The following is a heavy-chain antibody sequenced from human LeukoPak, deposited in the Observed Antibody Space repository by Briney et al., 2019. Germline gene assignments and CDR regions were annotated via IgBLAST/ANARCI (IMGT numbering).Heavy chain of an antibody. J-gene: IGHJ4*02. V-gene: IGHV3-13*01. CDR1: GFTFSSYD. CDR2: IGTTGDT. CDR3: ARSFYGDYPY. D-gene: IGHD4-17*01. Sequence: PGGSLRLSCAASGFTFSSYDMHWVRQVPGKGLEWVSSIGTTGDTHYAVSVKGRFTISRENAKNSLYLQMSSLSAGDMAVYYCARSFYGDYPYWGQGTLVTVSS.